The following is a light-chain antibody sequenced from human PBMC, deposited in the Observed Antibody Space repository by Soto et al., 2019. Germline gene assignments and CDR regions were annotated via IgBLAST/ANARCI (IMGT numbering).Light chain of an antibody. CDR1: QSVSSN. J-gene: IGKJ1*01. CDR2: GAS. CDR3: QQYNNWPRRT. V-gene: IGKV3-15*01. Sequence: EIVMTQSPATLSVSPGERATLSCRASQSVSSNLAWYQQKPGQAPRLLIYGASTRATGIPARFSGSGSGTEFTLTISGLQSEDFAVYYCQQYNNWPRRTCGQGTKVEIK.